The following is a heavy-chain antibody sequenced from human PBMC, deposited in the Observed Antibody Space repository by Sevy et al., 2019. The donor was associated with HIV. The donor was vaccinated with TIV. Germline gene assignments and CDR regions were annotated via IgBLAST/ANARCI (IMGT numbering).Heavy chain of an antibody. CDR1: GFTFSDHY. D-gene: IGHD6-13*01. CDR3: TRALIVAAGFFRYYHGMDV. V-gene: IGHV3-72*01. J-gene: IGHJ6*02. CDR2: SRNKANSYTT. Sequence: GGSLRLSCAASGFTFSDHYMDWVRQAPGKGLEWIGRSRNKANSYTTEYAASVKGRFTISRDESKNSLYLQMNSLKSEDTAIYYCTRALIVAAGFFRYYHGMDVWGQGTTVTVSS.